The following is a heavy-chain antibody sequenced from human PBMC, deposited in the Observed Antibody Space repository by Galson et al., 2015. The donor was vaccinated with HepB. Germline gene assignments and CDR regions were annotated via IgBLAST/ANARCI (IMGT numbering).Heavy chain of an antibody. V-gene: IGHV6-1*01. Sequence: CAISGDSVSSNSAAWNWIRQSPSRGLEWLGRTYYRSKWYNDYAVSVKSRITINPDTSKNQFSLQLNSVTPEDTAVYYCAYGSESYYYYYYGMDVWGQGTTVTVSS. CDR3: AYGSESYYYYYYGMDV. J-gene: IGHJ6*02. CDR1: GDSVSSNSAA. D-gene: IGHD3-10*01. CDR2: TYYRSKWYN.